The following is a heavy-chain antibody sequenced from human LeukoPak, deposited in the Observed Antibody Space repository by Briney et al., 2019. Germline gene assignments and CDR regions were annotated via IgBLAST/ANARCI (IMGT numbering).Heavy chain of an antibody. CDR3: ARAYTYTGGQAFDY. J-gene: IGHJ4*01. V-gene: IGHV1-2*02. CDR1: GYTFTGYY. D-gene: IGHD3-16*01. CDR2: INPNSGGT. Sequence: ASVKVSCKASGYTFTGYYMHWVRQAPGQGLEWMGWINPNSGGTNYAQKFQGRVTMTRDTSISTAYMELSRLRSDDTAVYYCARAYTYTGGQAFDYWGHGVLVTVSS.